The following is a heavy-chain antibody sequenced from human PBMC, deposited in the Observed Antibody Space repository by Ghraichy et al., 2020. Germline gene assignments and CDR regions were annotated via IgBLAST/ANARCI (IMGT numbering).Heavy chain of an antibody. CDR2: IYYSGST. CDR1: GGSISSSSYY. CDR3: ARSRTDRGAWFDP. Sequence: SETLSLTCTVSGGSISSSSYYWGWIRQPPGKGLEWIGSIYYSGSTYYNPSLKSRVTISVDTSKNQFSLKLSSVTAADTAVYYCARSRTDRGAWFDPWGQGTLVTVSS. V-gene: IGHV4-39*01. D-gene: IGHD3-10*01. J-gene: IGHJ5*02.